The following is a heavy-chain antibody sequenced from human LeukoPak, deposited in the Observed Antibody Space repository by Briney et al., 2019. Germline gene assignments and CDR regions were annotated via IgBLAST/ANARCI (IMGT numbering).Heavy chain of an antibody. Sequence: GGSLRLSCAASGFTFSQYWMSWVRQAPGKGLEWVANMKQDGSEKYFVDSVRGRFTISRDNGKNSLYLQMNSLRVEDTAVYYCARDAGHTGYDLLDYWGQGTLVTVSS. V-gene: IGHV3-7*01. CDR1: GFTFSQYW. CDR2: MKQDGSEK. J-gene: IGHJ4*02. D-gene: IGHD5-12*01. CDR3: ARDAGHTGYDLLDY.